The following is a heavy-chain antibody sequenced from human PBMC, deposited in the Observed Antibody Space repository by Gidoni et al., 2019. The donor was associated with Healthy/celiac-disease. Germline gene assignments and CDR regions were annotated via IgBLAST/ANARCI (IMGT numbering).Heavy chain of an antibody. J-gene: IGHJ3*02. CDR2: IYYSGST. D-gene: IGHD1-1*01. V-gene: IGHV4-39*01. CDR1: GGSISSSSYY. Sequence: QLHLQASGPGLLKPSETLSLTCTVSGGSISSSSYYWGWIRQPPGKGLEWIGSIYYSGSTYYNTSLKSRFTISVDKSKNQFSLKLRSVTAADTAVYYWTWAGTSEGFDIWGQGTMVTVSS. CDR3: TWAGTSEGFDI.